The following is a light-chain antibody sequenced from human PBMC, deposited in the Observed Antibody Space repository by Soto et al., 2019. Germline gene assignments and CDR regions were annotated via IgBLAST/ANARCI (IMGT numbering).Light chain of an antibody. CDR1: QSVSSSY. CDR2: GAS. Sequence: EIVLTQSPGTLSLSPGERATLSCRASQSVSSSYLAWYQQKPGQAPRLLIYGASSTATGIPDRFSGSGSGTDLPLTISRLEPEDFAVYYCQQYDSSPLTFGGGTKVEIK. CDR3: QQYDSSPLT. V-gene: IGKV3-20*01. J-gene: IGKJ4*01.